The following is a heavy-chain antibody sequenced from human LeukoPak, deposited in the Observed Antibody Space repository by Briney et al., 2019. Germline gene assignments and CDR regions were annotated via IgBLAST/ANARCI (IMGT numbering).Heavy chain of an antibody. V-gene: IGHV3-30-3*01. CDR2: ISYDGSNK. Sequence: GGSLRLSCAASGFTFSSYAMHWVRQAPGKGLEWVAIISYDGSNKYYADSVKGRFTISRDNSKNTLYLQMNSLRAEDTAVYYCARPPSYTTVTTFVRYHFDYWGQGALVTVSS. J-gene: IGHJ4*02. D-gene: IGHD4-17*01. CDR1: GFTFSSYA. CDR3: ARPPSYTTVTTFVRYHFDY.